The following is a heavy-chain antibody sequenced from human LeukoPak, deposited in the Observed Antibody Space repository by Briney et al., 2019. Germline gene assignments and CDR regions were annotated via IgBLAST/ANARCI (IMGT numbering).Heavy chain of an antibody. CDR3: ARGTHGGDYFDY. Sequence: SETLSLTCTVSGGSISSSSYYWGWIRQPPGKGLEWIGSIYYSGSTYYNPSLKSRVTISVDTSKNQFSLKLSSVTAADTAVYYCARGTHGGDYFDYWGQGTLVNVSS. V-gene: IGHV4-39*01. J-gene: IGHJ4*02. CDR1: GGSISSSSYY. D-gene: IGHD4-23*01. CDR2: IYYSGST.